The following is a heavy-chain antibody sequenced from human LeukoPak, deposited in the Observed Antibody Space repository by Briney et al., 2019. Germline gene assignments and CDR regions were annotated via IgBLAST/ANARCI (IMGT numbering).Heavy chain of an antibody. D-gene: IGHD2-21*02. J-gene: IGHJ4*02. CDR1: GYTFTGYY. V-gene: IGHV1-2*02. CDR2: INPNSGGT. Sequence: ASVKVSCKASGYTFTGYYMHWVRQAPGQGLEWMGWINPNSGGTNYAQKFQGRVTMTRDTSISTAYMELSRLRSDDTAVYYCARATGVVTAILDYRGQGTLVTVSS. CDR3: ARATGVVTAILDY.